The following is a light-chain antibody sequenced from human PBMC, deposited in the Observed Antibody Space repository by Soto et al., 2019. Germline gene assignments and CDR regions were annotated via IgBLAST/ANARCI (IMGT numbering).Light chain of an antibody. V-gene: IGKV1-5*01. CDR2: DAS. Sequence: DIHMTQSPSSLSVSVGDRVTITCRTSQNINAWLAWYQQRPGQAPKLLIYDASTVQSGVPSRFSGSGSGTEFTLAISNLQPDDFATYYCQQYETFSPWTFGQGTKV. CDR3: QQYETFSPWT. J-gene: IGKJ1*01. CDR1: QNINAW.